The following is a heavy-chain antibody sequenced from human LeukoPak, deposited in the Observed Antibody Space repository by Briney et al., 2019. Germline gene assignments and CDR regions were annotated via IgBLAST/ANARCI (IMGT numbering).Heavy chain of an antibody. V-gene: IGHV4-39*01. Sequence: PSETLSLTCTVSGGSISSSNYYWGWIRQPPGKGLEWIGSIYYTGSTYYNPSLRSRVIISVDTSKNQFSLKVSSVTAADTAVYYCARPGSWNYRWDYWGQGILVTVSS. J-gene: IGHJ4*02. CDR2: IYYTGST. D-gene: IGHD1-7*01. CDR1: GGSISSSNYY. CDR3: ARPGSWNYRWDY.